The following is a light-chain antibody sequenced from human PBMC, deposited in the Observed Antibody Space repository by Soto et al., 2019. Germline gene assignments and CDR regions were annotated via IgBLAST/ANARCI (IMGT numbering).Light chain of an antibody. Sequence: EIVMTQSPATLSVSPGERATLSCRASQSVSSSYLAWYQQKPGQAPRLLIYGASNRATGIPARFSGSGSGTEFTLTISSLQSEDLAVYYCQQYSSWPLTFGGGTKVEAK. V-gene: IGKV3-15*01. CDR3: QQYSSWPLT. CDR2: GAS. J-gene: IGKJ4*01. CDR1: QSVSSSY.